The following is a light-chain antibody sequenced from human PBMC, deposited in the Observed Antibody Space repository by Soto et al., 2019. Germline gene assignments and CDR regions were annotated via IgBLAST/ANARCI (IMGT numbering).Light chain of an antibody. CDR1: QSVSSY. CDR3: QQRSNWPLT. J-gene: IGKJ4*01. V-gene: IGKV3-11*01. Sequence: EIVLTQSPATLSLSPGGRATLSCRASQSVSSYLAWYQQKPGQAPRLLIYDASNRATGIPARFSGSGSGTDLTLTISSLEPEDFEVYYCQQRSNWPLTFGGGTKVDIK. CDR2: DAS.